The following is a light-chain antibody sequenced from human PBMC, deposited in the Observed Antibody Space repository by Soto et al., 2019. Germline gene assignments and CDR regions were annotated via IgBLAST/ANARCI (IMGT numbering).Light chain of an antibody. CDR2: GSS. J-gene: IGKJ1*01. Sequence: EIVLTQSPGTLSLSPGDRATLSCRASQTISSTYLAWYQQKPGQSPRLLIYGSSTRATGIPARFSGSGSGTEFTLTISSLQSEDFAVYYCHQYNFWPSFGQGTKVDIK. CDR1: QTISSTY. CDR3: HQYNFWPS. V-gene: IGKV3-15*01.